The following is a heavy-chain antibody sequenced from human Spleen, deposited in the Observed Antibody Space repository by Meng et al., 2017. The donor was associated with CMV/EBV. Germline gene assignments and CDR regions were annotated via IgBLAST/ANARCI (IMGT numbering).Heavy chain of an antibody. CDR2: IYYSGST. Sequence: GPGLCKPSAPLPLTCTVSGGSISSYYWSWIRQPPGKGLEWIGYIYYSGSTNYNPSLKSRVTISVDTSKNQFSLKLSSVTAADTAVYYCARDRERYCSGGSCYSLDYWGQGTLVTGLL. D-gene: IGHD2-15*01. V-gene: IGHV4-59*12. CDR3: ARDRERYCSGGSCYSLDY. J-gene: IGHJ4*02. CDR1: GGSISSYY.